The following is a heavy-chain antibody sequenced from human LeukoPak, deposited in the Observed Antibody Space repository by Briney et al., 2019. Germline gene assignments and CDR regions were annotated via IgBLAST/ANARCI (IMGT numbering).Heavy chain of an antibody. J-gene: IGHJ4*02. CDR2: IYSSGAT. V-gene: IGHV4-61*01. D-gene: IGHD4-23*01. Sequence: PSETLSLTCTVSGGSVSSGNYYWNWIRQTPGKGLEWIGFIYSSGATNYNPSLKSRVTISLDTSKNQFSLKLSSVTAADTAVYYCARATTVVTPHYFDYWGQGTLVTVSS. CDR1: GGSVSSGNYY. CDR3: ARATTVVTPHYFDY.